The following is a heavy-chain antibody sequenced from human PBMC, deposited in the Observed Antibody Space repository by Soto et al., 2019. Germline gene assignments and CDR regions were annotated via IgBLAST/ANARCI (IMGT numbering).Heavy chain of an antibody. Sequence: EVQLVESGGGLVQPGGSLRHSCAASGFTFSSYSMNWVRQAPGKGLEWVSYISSSSSTIYYADSVKGRFTISRDNAKNSLYLQMNSLRAEDTAVYYCARADSGYAHGYYYYGMDVWGQGTTVTVSS. D-gene: IGHD5-12*01. CDR2: ISSSSSTI. CDR3: ARADSGYAHGYYYYGMDV. CDR1: GFTFSSYS. J-gene: IGHJ6*02. V-gene: IGHV3-48*01.